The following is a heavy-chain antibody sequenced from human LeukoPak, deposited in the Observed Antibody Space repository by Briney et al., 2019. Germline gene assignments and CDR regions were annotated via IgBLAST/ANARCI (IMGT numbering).Heavy chain of an antibody. CDR1: GYTFTGYY. V-gene: IGHV1-2*02. CDR2: INPNSGGT. Sequence: GASVKVSCTASGYTFTGYYMHWVRQAPGQGLEWMGWINPNSGGTNYAQKFQGRVTMTRDTSISTAYMELRRLRSDDTAVYYCARDQEDGRFDPWGQGTLVTVSS. J-gene: IGHJ5*02. CDR3: ARDQEDGRFDP.